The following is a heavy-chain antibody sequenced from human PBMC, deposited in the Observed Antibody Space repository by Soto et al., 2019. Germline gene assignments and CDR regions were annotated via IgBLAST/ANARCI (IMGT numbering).Heavy chain of an antibody. CDR1: GFSFSYYA. Sequence: QVQLVESGGGVVQPGRSLRLSCAASGFSFSYYAMHWVRQAPGKGLEWVAVIAYDASKKYYADSVKGRFTISRDNSKNKLYLQMTSQRDEDTAVYYCASPYCSGGSCYLTEYFQHWGQGTLVTVSS. J-gene: IGHJ1*01. V-gene: IGHV3-30*03. CDR2: IAYDASKK. CDR3: ASPYCSGGSCYLTEYFQH. D-gene: IGHD2-15*01.